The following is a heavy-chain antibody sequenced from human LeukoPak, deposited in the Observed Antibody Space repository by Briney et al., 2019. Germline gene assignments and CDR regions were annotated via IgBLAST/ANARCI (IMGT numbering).Heavy chain of an antibody. Sequence: SVKVSCKASGGTFSSYTISWVRQAPGQGLEWMGRIIPILGIANYAQKFQGRVTITADKSTSTDYMELSSLRSEDTAVYYCAGSPSHVLRYFDWLLQEEYWGQGTLVTVSS. D-gene: IGHD3-9*01. CDR1: GGTFSSYT. CDR3: AGSPSHVLRYFDWLLQEEY. CDR2: IIPILGIA. J-gene: IGHJ4*02. V-gene: IGHV1-69*02.